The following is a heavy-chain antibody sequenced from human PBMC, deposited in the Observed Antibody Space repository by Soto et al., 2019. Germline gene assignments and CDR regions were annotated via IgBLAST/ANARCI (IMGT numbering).Heavy chain of an antibody. CDR1: GGSIRSSDFY. Sequence: QLQLQESGPGLVQPSEALSLTCSVYGGSIRSSDFYWGWVRQPAGKGLEWIGSVFYTGTTYYNPSLKSRLTISVDTFKNQFSLKLISATAADTAVYYCKGSSRQGQYWGQGALVTVSS. J-gene: IGHJ4*02. V-gene: IGHV4-39*01. CDR2: VFYTGTT. D-gene: IGHD6-6*01. CDR3: KGSSRQGQY.